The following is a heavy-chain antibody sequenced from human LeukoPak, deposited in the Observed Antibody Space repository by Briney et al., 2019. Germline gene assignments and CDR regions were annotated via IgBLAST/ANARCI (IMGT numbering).Heavy chain of an antibody. CDR1: GFTFSTYG. V-gene: IGHV3-15*01. D-gene: IGHD6-19*01. Sequence: KTGGSLRLSCAASGFTFSTYGMNWVRQAPGKGLECVGRIKSKTDGGTTDYAAPVKGRFTISRDASRNMLYLQMNSLKTEDTAVYYCTTLVYSSGFHYWGQGTLVTVSS. CDR3: TTLVYSSGFHY. CDR2: IKSKTDGGTT. J-gene: IGHJ4*02.